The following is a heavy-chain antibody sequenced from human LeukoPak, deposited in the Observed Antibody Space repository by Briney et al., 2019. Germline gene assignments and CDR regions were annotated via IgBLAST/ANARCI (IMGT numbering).Heavy chain of an antibody. Sequence: ASVKVSCKASGYTFTSYYMHWVRQAPGQGLEWMGIINPSGGSTSYAQKFQGRVTMTRDTSTSTVYMELSSLRSEDTAVYYCAKPTCANCYRYFYQYGMDVWGQGTTVTVSS. D-gene: IGHD4/OR15-4a*01. V-gene: IGHV1-46*01. CDR3: AKPTCANCYRYFYQYGMDV. CDR1: GYTFTSYY. CDR2: INPSGGST. J-gene: IGHJ6*02.